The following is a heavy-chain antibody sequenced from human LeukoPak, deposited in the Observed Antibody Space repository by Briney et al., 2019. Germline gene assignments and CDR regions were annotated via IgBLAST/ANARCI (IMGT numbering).Heavy chain of an antibody. V-gene: IGHV4-39*07. Sequence: SETLSLTCTVSGGSISSSSYYWGWIRQPPGKGLEWIGSIYYSGSTYYNPSLKSRVTISVDTSKNQFSLKLSSVTAADTAVYYCARVGATVTTEYFDLWGRGTLVTVSS. CDR3: ARVGATVTTEYFDL. CDR1: GGSISSSSYY. CDR2: IYYSGST. D-gene: IGHD4-17*01. J-gene: IGHJ2*01.